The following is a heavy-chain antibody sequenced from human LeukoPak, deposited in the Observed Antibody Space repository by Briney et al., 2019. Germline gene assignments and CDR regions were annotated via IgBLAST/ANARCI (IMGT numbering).Heavy chain of an antibody. D-gene: IGHD3-3*01. CDR1: GFTFSSYS. V-gene: IGHV3-21*01. CDR3: ASDFWSGLSGY. J-gene: IGHJ4*02. CDR2: ISSSSSYI. Sequence: GGSLRLSCAASGFTFSSYSMNWVRQAPGKGLDWVSSISSSSSYIYYADSVKGRFTISRDNAKNSLYLQMNSLRAEDTAVYYCASDFWSGLSGYWGQGTLVTVSS.